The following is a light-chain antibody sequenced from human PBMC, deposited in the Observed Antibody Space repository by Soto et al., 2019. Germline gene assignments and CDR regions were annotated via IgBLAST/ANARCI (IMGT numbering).Light chain of an antibody. CDR2: EVN. V-gene: IGLV2-14*01. CDR3: SSYTSSTTYV. CDR1: SSAVGGYNY. Sequence: QSALTQPASVSGSPGQSITISCTGTSSAVGGYNYVSWYQQYPGTAPKLIVYEVNNRPSGVSGRFSGSKSGNTASLTISGLLADDEADDYCSSYTSSTTYVFGTGTKVTVL. J-gene: IGLJ1*01.